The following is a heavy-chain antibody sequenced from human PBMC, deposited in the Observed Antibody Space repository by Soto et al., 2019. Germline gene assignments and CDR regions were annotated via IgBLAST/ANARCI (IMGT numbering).Heavy chain of an antibody. CDR3: ARQHYYDSSGYYTWN. CDR2: VHYSGST. J-gene: IGHJ4*02. Sequence: PSETLSLTCTVSGGSIISGGYYWGWIRQPPGKGLEWIATVHYSGSTYYTPSLKNRVTISADTSNNQFSLRLNSVTAADTAVYYCARQHYYDSSGYYTWNWGQGTLVTVSS. V-gene: IGHV4-39*01. D-gene: IGHD3-22*01. CDR1: GGSIISGGYY.